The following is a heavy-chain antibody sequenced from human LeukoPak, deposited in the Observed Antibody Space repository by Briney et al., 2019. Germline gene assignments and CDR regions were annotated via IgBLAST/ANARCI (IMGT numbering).Heavy chain of an antibody. D-gene: IGHD4-17*01. CDR2: IYYSGST. Sequence: PSETLSLTCTVSGGSISSFHRSWIRQPPGKGLECIGYIYYSGSTNYNPSLKSRVTISVDTSKNQFSLKLSSVTAADTAVYYCARLTTVTTTDDAFDIWGQGTVVTVSS. CDR3: ARLTTVTTTDDAFDI. J-gene: IGHJ3*02. V-gene: IGHV4-59*01. CDR1: GGSISSFH.